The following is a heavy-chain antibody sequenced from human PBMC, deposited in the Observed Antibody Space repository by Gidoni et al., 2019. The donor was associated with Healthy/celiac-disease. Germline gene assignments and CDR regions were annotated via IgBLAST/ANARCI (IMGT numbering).Heavy chain of an antibody. D-gene: IGHD3-22*01. CDR1: GFTFSSYS. J-gene: IGHJ3*02. Sequence: EVQLVESGGGLVKPGGSLSLSCAASGFTFSSYSMNWVRQAPGKGLEWVSSISSSSSYIYYADSVKGRFTISRDNAKNSLYLQMNSLRAEDTAVYYCARATYYYDSSGYYYADAFDIWGQGTMVTVSS. CDR2: ISSSSSYI. CDR3: ARATYYYDSSGYYYADAFDI. V-gene: IGHV3-21*01.